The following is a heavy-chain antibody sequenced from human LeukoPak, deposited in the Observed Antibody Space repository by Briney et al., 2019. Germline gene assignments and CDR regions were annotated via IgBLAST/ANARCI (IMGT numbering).Heavy chain of an antibody. J-gene: IGHJ4*02. CDR3: ARGSIAARPGDY. V-gene: IGHV4-4*07. D-gene: IGHD6-6*01. Sequence: SETLSLTCTVSGDSISNYYWSWIRQPAGKGLEWIGRIHPSGSTNYNPSLKSRVTISVDTSKNQFSLKLSSVTAADTAVYYCARGSIAARPGDYWGQGTLVTVSS. CDR2: IHPSGST. CDR1: GDSISNYY.